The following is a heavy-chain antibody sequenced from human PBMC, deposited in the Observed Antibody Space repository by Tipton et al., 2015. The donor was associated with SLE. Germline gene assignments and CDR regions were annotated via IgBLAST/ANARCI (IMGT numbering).Heavy chain of an antibody. CDR2: ISGYNGYT. J-gene: IGHJ1*01. Sequence: QVQLVQSGAEVKMPGASVKVSCKASGNTFTRFGINWVRQAPGQGLEWVGWISGYNGYTKYAQRLQGRVTISTDTSTGTADMELRSLRPDDTAVYYCARDWPYSGSYYGDYFQHWGQGTPVTVSS. CDR1: GNTFTRFG. V-gene: IGHV1-18*01. D-gene: IGHD1-26*01. CDR3: ARDWPYSGSYYGDYFQH.